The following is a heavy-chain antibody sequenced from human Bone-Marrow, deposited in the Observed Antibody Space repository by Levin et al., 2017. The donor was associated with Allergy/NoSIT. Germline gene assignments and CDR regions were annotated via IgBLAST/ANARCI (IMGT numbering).Heavy chain of an antibody. J-gene: IGHJ3*02. CDR1: GFTFSIYS. Sequence: GESLKISCTVSGFTFSIYSINWVRQAPGKGLEWVSSISSSGSDTYYVDSVRGRFTISRDNAKNSLTLQMKSLRAEDTAVYYCARGIIGDVRVAHKEAFDIWGQGTMVSVSS. V-gene: IGHV3-21*01. CDR3: ARGIIGDVRVAHKEAFDI. CDR2: ISSSGSDT. D-gene: IGHD2-8*02.